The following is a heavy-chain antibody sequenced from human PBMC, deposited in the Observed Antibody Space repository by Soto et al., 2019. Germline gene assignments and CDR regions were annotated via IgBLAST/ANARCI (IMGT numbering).Heavy chain of an antibody. V-gene: IGHV1-69*12. CDR1: GGTFSSYA. D-gene: IGHD4-17*01. J-gene: IGHJ2*01. CDR3: ARAWGATVTTSSYWYFDL. CDR2: IIPIFGTA. Sequence: QVQLVQSGAEVKKPGSSVKVSCKASGGTFSSYAISWVRQAPGQGLEWMGGIIPIFGTANYAQKFQGRVTITADESTSTAYMELSSLRSEDTAVYYCARAWGATVTTSSYWYFDLWGRGTLVTVSS.